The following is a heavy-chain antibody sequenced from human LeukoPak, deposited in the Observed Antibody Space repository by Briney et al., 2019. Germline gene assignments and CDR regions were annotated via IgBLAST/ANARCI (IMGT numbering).Heavy chain of an antibody. D-gene: IGHD6-13*01. J-gene: IGHJ3*02. Sequence: SETLSLTCSVSGYSIISSTYYWGWIRQPPGRGLEWIGTISHSGSTYYNPSLKSRLTISLDTSKNQFSMKLTSVTAADTAMYYCANKRGSSWYFVGAFDIWGQGTMVTVSS. CDR2: ISHSGST. CDR1: GYSIISSTYY. CDR3: ANKRGSSWYFVGAFDI. V-gene: IGHV4-38-2*01.